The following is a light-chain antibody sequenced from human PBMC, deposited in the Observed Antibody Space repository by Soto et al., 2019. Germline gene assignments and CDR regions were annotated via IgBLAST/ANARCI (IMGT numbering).Light chain of an antibody. Sequence: ETVLTQSPATLSLSPGERATLPCRASQTIRSNYLAWYRQTPGQAPRLLIYGASNRATGIADRFSGSGSGTDFTLIISRLEPEDFALYYCQQYGSSPWTFGQGTKLEIK. CDR2: GAS. V-gene: IGKV3-20*01. CDR3: QQYGSSPWT. CDR1: QTIRSNY. J-gene: IGKJ1*01.